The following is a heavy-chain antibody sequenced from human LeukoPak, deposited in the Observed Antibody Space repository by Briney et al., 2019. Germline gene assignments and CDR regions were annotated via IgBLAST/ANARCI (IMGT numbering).Heavy chain of an antibody. Sequence: PSETLSLTCTVSLGSITSGSYYWNWIRQPAGRGLEWIGRISTSGTTSYNPSLKSRVIMALDTSKNHLYVTLTSVTAEDTAVYYCARETTAFGAEYDFWSDDSPVGTFNLWGQGTLVIVSS. CDR1: LGSITSGSYY. CDR3: ARETTAFGAEYDFWSDDSPVGTFNL. J-gene: IGHJ3*01. CDR2: ISTSGTT. V-gene: IGHV4-61*02. D-gene: IGHD3-3*01.